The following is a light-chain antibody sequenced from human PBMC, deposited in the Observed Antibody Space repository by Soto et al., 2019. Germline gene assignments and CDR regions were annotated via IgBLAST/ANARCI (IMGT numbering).Light chain of an antibody. V-gene: IGKV3D-15*01. J-gene: IGKJ1*01. CDR3: QQYADGPKT. CDR1: QSVSNS. Sequence: EIVMTQSPATLSVSPGERATLACRASQSVSNSLAWYQQKPGQAPRALIYGASTRATGIPARFSGSGSVTEFTLTISSLQSEDFAVYFCQQYADGPKTFGQGTKVEIK. CDR2: GAS.